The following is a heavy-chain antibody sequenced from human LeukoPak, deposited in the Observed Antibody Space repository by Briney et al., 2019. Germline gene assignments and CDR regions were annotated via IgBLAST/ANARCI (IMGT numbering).Heavy chain of an antibody. V-gene: IGHV4-34*01. CDR1: GGSFSGYY. J-gene: IGHJ4*02. CDR3: ARGWLRSYSYFDY. CDR2: INHSGST. Sequence: SETLSLTCAVYGGSFSGYYWSWIRQPPGKGLEWIGEINHSGSTNYNPSLKSRVTISVDTSKNQFSLKLSSVTAADTAVYYCARGWLRSYSYFDYWGQGTLVTVSS. D-gene: IGHD5-12*01.